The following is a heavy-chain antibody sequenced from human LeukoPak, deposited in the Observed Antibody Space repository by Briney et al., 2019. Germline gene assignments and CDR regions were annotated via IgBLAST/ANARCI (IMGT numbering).Heavy chain of an antibody. V-gene: IGHV4-59*12. D-gene: IGHD2-2*02. CDR1: GGSISSYY. CDR3: ASRYFCSSTSCYTFDY. J-gene: IGHJ4*02. CDR2: IYYSGST. Sequence: SETLSLTCTVSGGSISSYYWSWIRQPPGKGLEWIGYIYYSGSTNYNPSLKSRVTISVDTSKNQFSLKLNSVTAADTAVYYCASRYFCSSTSCYTFDYWGQGTLVTVSS.